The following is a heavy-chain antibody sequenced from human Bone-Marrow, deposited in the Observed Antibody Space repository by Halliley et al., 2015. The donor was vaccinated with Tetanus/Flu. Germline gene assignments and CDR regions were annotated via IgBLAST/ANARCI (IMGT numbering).Heavy chain of an antibody. CDR1: GDSINSGSYY. V-gene: IGHV4-39*02. Sequence: LRLSCTVSGDSINSGSYYWAWIRQPPGKGLEWIGSIYYTGSPLYNPSLTSRVTISIDASRNQFSLKLKSATAADMAVYYCARDFFDSTGYIDYWGQGTLVTVSS. J-gene: IGHJ4*02. D-gene: IGHD3-22*01. CDR3: ARDFFDSTGYIDY. CDR2: IYYTGSP.